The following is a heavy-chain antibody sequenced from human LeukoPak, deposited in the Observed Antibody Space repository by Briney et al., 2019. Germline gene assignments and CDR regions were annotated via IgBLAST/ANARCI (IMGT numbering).Heavy chain of an antibody. Sequence: GGSLRLSCAPARVSFSTTAMSWGRQVPGKGLQWVSTISASGTSTYYADSVQGRFTISRDNSKNKLDLKMNKRRGEDTALYYCVRGFPTVVIYPSAPLWGQGTQVIISS. CDR3: VRGFPTVVIYPSAPL. CDR1: RVSFSTTA. CDR2: ISASGTST. D-gene: IGHD2-2*01. V-gene: IGHV3-23*01. J-gene: IGHJ1*01.